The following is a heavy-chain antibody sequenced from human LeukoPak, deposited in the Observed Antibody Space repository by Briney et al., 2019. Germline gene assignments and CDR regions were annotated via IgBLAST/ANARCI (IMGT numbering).Heavy chain of an antibody. CDR1: GFTFSSYG. D-gene: IGHD6-13*01. CDR2: ISYDGSER. V-gene: IGHV3-30*18. J-gene: IGHJ3*02. Sequence: GRSLRLSCAASGFTFSSYGMHWVRQAPGKGLEWLAVISYDGSERNYADSVKGRFFISRDNSKNTLDLQMNSLRAEDTAVYYCAKAGYSSSWYLVNSFDIWGQGTMVTVS. CDR3: AKAGYSSSWYLVNSFDI.